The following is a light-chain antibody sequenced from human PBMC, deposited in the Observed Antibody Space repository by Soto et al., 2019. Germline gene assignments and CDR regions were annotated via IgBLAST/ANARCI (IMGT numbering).Light chain of an antibody. CDR1: SYNIGSNY. Sequence: QSVLTQPPSASGTPGQRVTLSCSGSSYNIGSNYVYWYQQLPGTAPKLLIYRNNQRPSGVPDRFSGSKSGTSASLAISGLRSEDEADYYCAAWDDSLSGYVFGTGTKLTVL. CDR2: RNN. CDR3: AAWDDSLSGYV. V-gene: IGLV1-47*01. J-gene: IGLJ1*01.